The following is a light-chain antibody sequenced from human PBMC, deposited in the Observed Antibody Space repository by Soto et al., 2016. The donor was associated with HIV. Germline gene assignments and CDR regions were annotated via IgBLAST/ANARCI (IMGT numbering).Light chain of an antibody. V-gene: IGLV3-19*01. Sequence: SSELIQDPVVSVALGQTVKITCQGDSVTSYYVSWYQQKPGQAPRLVIYGKNNRPSGIPDRFSGSSSGNTASLTITGAQAEDEADYYCNSRDSSGNPVVFGGGTTLTVL. CDR1: SVTSYY. J-gene: IGLJ2*01. CDR2: GKN. CDR3: NSRDSSGNPVV.